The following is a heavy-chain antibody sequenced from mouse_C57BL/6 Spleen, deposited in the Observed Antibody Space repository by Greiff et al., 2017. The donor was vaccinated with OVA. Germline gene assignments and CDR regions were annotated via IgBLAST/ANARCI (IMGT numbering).Heavy chain of an antibody. Sequence: QVQLQQSGAELVKPGASVKLSCKASGYTFTSYWMQWVKQRPGQGLEWIGEIDPSDSYTNYNQKFKGKATLTVDTSSSTAYMQLSSLTSEDSAVYYCARERSNPYYAMDYWGQGTSVTVSS. D-gene: IGHD2-5*01. V-gene: IGHV1-50*01. J-gene: IGHJ4*01. CDR3: ARERSNPYYAMDY. CDR1: GYTFTSYW. CDR2: IDPSDSYT.